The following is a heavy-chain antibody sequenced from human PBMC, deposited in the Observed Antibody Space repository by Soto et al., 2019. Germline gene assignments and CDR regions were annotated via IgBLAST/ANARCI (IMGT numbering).Heavy chain of an antibody. Sequence: EVQLLESGGGLVQPGGSLRLSCAASGFTFRNYAMTWVRQAPGKGLEWVSGISGNGGTTYYADSVKGRFTISRDNSKNTVYLQMNSLRAEDTAVYYCAKDQIQLWPYGMDVWGQGTTVTFSS. J-gene: IGHJ6*02. CDR3: AKDQIQLWPYGMDV. CDR2: ISGNGGTT. D-gene: IGHD5-18*01. V-gene: IGHV3-23*01. CDR1: GFTFRNYA.